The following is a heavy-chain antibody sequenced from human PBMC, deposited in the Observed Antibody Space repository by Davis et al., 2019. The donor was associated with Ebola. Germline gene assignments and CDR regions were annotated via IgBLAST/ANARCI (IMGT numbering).Heavy chain of an antibody. D-gene: IGHD3-22*01. CDR1: GFTFSSYS. CDR3: ARSPVYYYDSSGYYYYYGMDV. CDR2: ISSSSSTI. V-gene: IGHV3-48*02. J-gene: IGHJ6*02. Sequence: GGSLRLSCAASGFTFSSYSMNWVRQAPGKGLEWVSYISSSSSTIYYADSVKGRFTISRDNAKNSLYLQMNSLRDEDTAVYYCARSPVYYYDSSGYYYYYGMDVWGQGTTVTVSS.